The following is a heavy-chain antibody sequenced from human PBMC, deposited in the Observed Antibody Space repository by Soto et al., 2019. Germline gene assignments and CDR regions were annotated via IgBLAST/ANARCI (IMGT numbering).Heavy chain of an antibody. D-gene: IGHD3-22*01. J-gene: IGHJ4*02. CDR1: GYTFIGYE. CDR3: ARDFYYYDSSGYPGD. V-gene: IGHV1-2*02. Sequence: ASVKVSCKASGYTFIGYEMHWVRQAPGQGLEWMGWMNPNSGATRDAQKFQGRVTMTRDTSISTAYMELSRLTSDDTAVYYCARDFYYYDSSGYPGDWGQGTLVTVSS. CDR2: MNPNSGAT.